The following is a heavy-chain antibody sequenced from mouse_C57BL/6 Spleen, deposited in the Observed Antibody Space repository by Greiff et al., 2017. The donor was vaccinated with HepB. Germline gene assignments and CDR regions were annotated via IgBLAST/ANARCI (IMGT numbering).Heavy chain of an antibody. Sequence: EVQLKESVAELVRPGASVKLSCTASGFNIKNTYMHWVKQRPEQGLEWIGRIDPANGNTKYAPKFQGKATITADTSSNTAYLQLSSLTSEDTAIYYCARDDYDGGLYYAMDYWGQGTSVTVSS. CDR3: ARDDYDGGLYYAMDY. CDR2: IDPANGNT. J-gene: IGHJ4*01. CDR1: GFNIKNTY. D-gene: IGHD2-4*01. V-gene: IGHV14-3*01.